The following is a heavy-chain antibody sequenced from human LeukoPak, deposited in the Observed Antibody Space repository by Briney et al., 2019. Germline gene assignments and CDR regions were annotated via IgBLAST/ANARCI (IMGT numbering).Heavy chain of an antibody. Sequence: GGSLRLSCAASGFTFDDYTMHWVRQAPGKGLEWVSLISWDGGSTYYADSVKGRFTISRDNGKNSLYLQMNSLRTEDTALYYCAKGDSSSSENGGYFDYWGQGTLVTVSS. CDR2: ISWDGGST. V-gene: IGHV3-43*01. CDR3: AKGDSSSSENGGYFDY. J-gene: IGHJ4*02. D-gene: IGHD6-6*01. CDR1: GFTFDDYT.